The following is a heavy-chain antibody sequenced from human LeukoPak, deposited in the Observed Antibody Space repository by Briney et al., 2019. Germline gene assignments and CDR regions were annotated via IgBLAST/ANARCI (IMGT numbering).Heavy chain of an antibody. CDR1: SYSISRGYY. CDR3: ARVESYPLRNAFDI. CDR2: IYHTGST. V-gene: IGHV4-38-2*02. D-gene: IGHD4-17*01. Sequence: SETQSLTCTVSSYSISRGYYWGWIRQTPGKGLEWIGNIYHTGSTSYNPSLESRVTISLDLSKNQFSLRLSSVTAADTALYYCARVESYPLRNAFDIWGQGTMVTVSS. J-gene: IGHJ3*02.